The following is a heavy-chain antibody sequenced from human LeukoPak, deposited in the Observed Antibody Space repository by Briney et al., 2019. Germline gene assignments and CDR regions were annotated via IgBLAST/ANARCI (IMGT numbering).Heavy chain of an antibody. CDR1: GYTFTSYW. J-gene: IGHJ4*02. V-gene: IGHV5-51*01. CDR2: IYPGDSDT. Sequence: KRGESLKISCKGSGYTFTSYWIGWVRQMPGKGLEWMGIIYPGDSDTRYSPSFQGQVTISADKSISTAYLQWSSLKASDTAIYYCATYSDTFYFDCRGQGTLVTVSS. D-gene: IGHD3-16*01. CDR3: ATYSDTFYFDC.